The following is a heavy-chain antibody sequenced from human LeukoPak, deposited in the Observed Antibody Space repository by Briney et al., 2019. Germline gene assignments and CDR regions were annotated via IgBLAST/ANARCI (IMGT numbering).Heavy chain of an antibody. CDR3: ARLWGSTGLYFYYYMDV. D-gene: IGHD3-16*01. CDR1: GVSIRGDTYY. Sequence: SETLSLTCTVSGVSIRGDTYYWGWIRQPPGKGLEWIGNYHIGNTYYNPSLKSRVTISEDTSKNQFSLRVNSVTAADTAVYYCARLWGSTGLYFYYYMDVWGGGTTVTVSS. V-gene: IGHV4-39*01. J-gene: IGHJ6*03. CDR2: YHIGNT.